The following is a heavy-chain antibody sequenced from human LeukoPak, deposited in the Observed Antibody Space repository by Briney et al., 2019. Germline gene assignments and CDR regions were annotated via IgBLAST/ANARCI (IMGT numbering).Heavy chain of an antibody. CDR2: IKSKTDGGTT. CDR1: GFTFSNAW. V-gene: IGHV3-15*01. D-gene: IGHD2-21*02. Sequence: GGSLRLSCAASGFTFSNAWMSWVRQAPGRGLEWVGRIKSKTDGGTTDYAAPVKGRFTISRDDSKNTLYLQMNSLKTEDTAVYYCTTDPGDSPFDYWGQGTLVTVSS. CDR3: TTDPGDSPFDY. J-gene: IGHJ4*02.